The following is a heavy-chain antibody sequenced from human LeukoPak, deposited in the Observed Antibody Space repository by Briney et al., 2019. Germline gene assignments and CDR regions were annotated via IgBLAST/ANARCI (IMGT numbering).Heavy chain of an antibody. D-gene: IGHD4-23*01. V-gene: IGHV3-21*01. Sequence: GGSLRLSCAASGFTFSSYSMNWVRQAPGKGLEWVSSISSSSSYIYYADSVKGRFTISRDNAKNSLYLQMNSLRAEDTAVYYCARARSSYGGNSVGGYYYGMDVWGQGTTVTVSS. CDR1: GFTFSSYS. J-gene: IGHJ6*02. CDR2: ISSSSSYI. CDR3: ARARSSYGGNSVGGYYYGMDV.